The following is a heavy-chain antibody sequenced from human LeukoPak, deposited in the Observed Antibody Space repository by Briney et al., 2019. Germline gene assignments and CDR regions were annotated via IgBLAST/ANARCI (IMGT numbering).Heavy chain of an antibody. Sequence: GASVKVSGKASGGTFSSYAISWVRQAPGQGLELMGGIIPIFGTANYAQKFQGRVTITADESTSTAYMELSSLRSEDTAVYYCARDFDGSGSYPFDPWGQGTLVTVSS. D-gene: IGHD3-10*01. CDR1: GGTFSSYA. CDR3: ARDFDGSGSYPFDP. J-gene: IGHJ5*02. V-gene: IGHV1-69*13. CDR2: IIPIFGTA.